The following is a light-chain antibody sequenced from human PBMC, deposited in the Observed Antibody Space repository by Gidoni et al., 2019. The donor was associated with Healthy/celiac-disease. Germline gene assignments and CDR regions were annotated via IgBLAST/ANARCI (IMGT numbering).Light chain of an antibody. CDR1: QGISSY. CDR3: QQLNSYRFT. V-gene: IGKV1-9*01. Sequence: DIQLTQSPSFLSASVGDRVTITCRASQGISSYLAWYQQKPGKAPKLLIYAASTLQSGVPSRFSGSGSGTEFTLTISSLQPEDFATYYCQQLNSYRFTFGPGTNVDIK. CDR2: AAS. J-gene: IGKJ3*01.